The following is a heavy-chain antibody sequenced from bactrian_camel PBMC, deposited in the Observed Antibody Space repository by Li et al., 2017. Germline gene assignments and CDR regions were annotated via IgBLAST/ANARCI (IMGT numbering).Heavy chain of an antibody. V-gene: IGHV3S26*01. Sequence: HVQLVESGGGSVQAGGSLRLSCAASGYTYDTYCMGRFRQAPGKEREGIATIDSDGDTAYVESMKGRFTISEDTASDMVFLQMNSLNSEDTAMYYCAVRGRSGTCFVREIQPTSWYNYWGPGTQVTVSS. CDR1: GYTYDTYC. D-gene: IGHD2*01. J-gene: IGHJ4*01. CDR2: IDSDGDT. CDR3: AVRGRSGTCFVREIQPTSWYNY.